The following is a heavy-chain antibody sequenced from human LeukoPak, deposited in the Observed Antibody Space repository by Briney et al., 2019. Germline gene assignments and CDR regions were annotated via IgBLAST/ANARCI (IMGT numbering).Heavy chain of an antibody. CDR2: ISYDGSNK. CDR3: ARSSPGIAVAGVYYYGMDV. D-gene: IGHD6-19*01. Sequence: GGSLRLSCAASGFTFSSYGMHWVRQAPGKGLEWVAVISYDGSNKYYADSVKGRFTISRDNSKNTLYLQMNSLRAEDTAVYYCARSSPGIAVAGVYYYGMDVWGQGTTVTVSS. CDR1: GFTFSSYG. J-gene: IGHJ6*02. V-gene: IGHV3-30*03.